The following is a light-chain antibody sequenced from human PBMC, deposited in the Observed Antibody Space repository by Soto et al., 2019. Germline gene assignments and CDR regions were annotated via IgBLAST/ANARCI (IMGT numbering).Light chain of an antibody. CDR3: SSYGGFNNVL. CDR1: GTDVGQYNY. V-gene: IGLV2-8*01. CDR2: HVS. J-gene: IGLJ2*01. Sequence: QPALTQPPSASGSPGQSVTISCTGAGTDVGQYNYVSWYQQHPGKAPKLLIHHVSRRPSGVPARFSGSKSGNTASLTVSGLQTEDEADYYCSSYGGFNNVLFGGGTKLTVL.